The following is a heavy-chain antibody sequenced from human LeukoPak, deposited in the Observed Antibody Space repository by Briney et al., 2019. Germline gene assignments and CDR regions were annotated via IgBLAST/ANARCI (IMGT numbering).Heavy chain of an antibody. CDR1: GYTSTVYY. D-gene: IGHD5/OR15-5a*01. J-gene: IGHJ5*02. CDR3: AGYAVSST. V-gene: IGHV1-2*02. CDR2: INPNNGGT. Sequence: GASVKVSCTASGYTSTVYYMHWVREAPGQGLEWMGWINPNNGGTNYAQKFQGRVTMIRDTSISTAYMELSSLRSDDTAVYYCAGYAVSSTWGQGTLVTVSS.